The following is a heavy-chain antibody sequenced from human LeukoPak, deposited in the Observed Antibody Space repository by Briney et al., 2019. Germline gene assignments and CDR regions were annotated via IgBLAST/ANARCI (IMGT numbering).Heavy chain of an antibody. J-gene: IGHJ3*02. D-gene: IGHD7-27*01. CDR3: ARHTGAYDAFDI. Sequence: SETLSLTCTVSGGSISSYYWSWIRQPPGEGLEGIGYIYYSWITNYNPSLKSRFTISVDTSKHHFSLNLNSVTAADTAVYYCARHTGAYDAFDIWGQGTMVTVSS. CDR1: GGSISSYY. V-gene: IGHV4-59*08. CDR2: IYYSWIT.